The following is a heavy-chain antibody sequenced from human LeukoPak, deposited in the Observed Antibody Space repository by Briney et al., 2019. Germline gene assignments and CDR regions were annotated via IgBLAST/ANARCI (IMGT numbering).Heavy chain of an antibody. V-gene: IGHV4-34*01. CDR2: INHSGGT. CDR1: GGSISSYY. J-gene: IGHJ5*02. Sequence: SETLSLTCTVSGGSISSYYWSWIRQPPGKGLEWIGEINHSGGTNYNPSLKSRVTISVDTSKNQFSLKLSSVTAADTAVYYCARPVPSRLGWFDPWGQGTLVTVSS. CDR3: ARPVPSRLGWFDP. D-gene: IGHD1-1*01.